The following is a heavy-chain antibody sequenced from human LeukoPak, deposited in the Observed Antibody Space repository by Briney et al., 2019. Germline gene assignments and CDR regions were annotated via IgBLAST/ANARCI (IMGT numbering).Heavy chain of an antibody. CDR2: INPNSGGT. CDR3: ARDRGPVTADYDILTGYYIDDAFDI. D-gene: IGHD3-9*01. Sequence: GASVKVSCKASGYTFTGYYMHWVRQAPGQGLEWMGWINPNSGGTNYAQKFQGRVTMTRDTSISTAYMELSSLRSEDTAVYYCARDRGPVTADYDILTGYYIDDAFDIWGQGTMVTVSS. V-gene: IGHV1-2*02. CDR1: GYTFTGYY. J-gene: IGHJ3*02.